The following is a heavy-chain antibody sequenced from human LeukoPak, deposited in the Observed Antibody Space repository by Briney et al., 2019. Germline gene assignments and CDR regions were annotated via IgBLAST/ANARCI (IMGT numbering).Heavy chain of an antibody. Sequence: SETLSLTCTVSGGSINSYYWSWIQQPPGKGLEWIGSVYYRGNTNYNPSLQSRLSISVDTSKNRFSLSLNSVTAADTAVYYCARVSHSWPWVFFDPWGRGTLVTVSS. CDR2: VYYRGNT. CDR1: GGSINSYY. CDR3: ARVSHSWPWVFFDP. V-gene: IGHV4-59*01. D-gene: IGHD1-26*01. J-gene: IGHJ2*01.